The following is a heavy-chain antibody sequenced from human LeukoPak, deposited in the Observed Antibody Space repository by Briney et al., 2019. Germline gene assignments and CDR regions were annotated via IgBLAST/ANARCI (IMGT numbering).Heavy chain of an antibody. Sequence: PSETLSLTCTVSGYSISSGYYWGWIRQPPGKGLEWIGSIYHSGSTYYNPSLKSRVTISVDTSKNQFSLKLSSVTAADTAVYYCARHRGIRFLEWLQYNWLDPWGQGTLVTVSS. V-gene: IGHV4-38-2*02. D-gene: IGHD3-3*01. CDR1: GYSISSGYY. J-gene: IGHJ5*02. CDR2: IYHSGST. CDR3: ARHRGIRFLEWLQYNWLDP.